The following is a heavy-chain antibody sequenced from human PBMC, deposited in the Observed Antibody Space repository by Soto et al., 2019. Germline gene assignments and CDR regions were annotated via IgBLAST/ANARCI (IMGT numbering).Heavy chain of an antibody. Sequence: GGSLRLSCVASGFTFSIYDMHWVRQATGKGLEWVSAIDIGGETYYADSVKGRFTISRENSKNTLYLQMNSLRAEDTAVYYCARDKDAFDIWGQGTMVTVSS. J-gene: IGHJ3*02. CDR1: GFTFSIYD. CDR3: ARDKDAFDI. CDR2: IDIGGET. V-gene: IGHV3-13*01.